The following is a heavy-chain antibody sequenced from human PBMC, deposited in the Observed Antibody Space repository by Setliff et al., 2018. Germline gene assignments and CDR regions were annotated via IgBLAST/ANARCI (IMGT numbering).Heavy chain of an antibody. CDR1: ALTFSSYW. D-gene: IGHD3-10*01. Sequence: RLSCAASALTFSSYWMTWVRQAPGKGLEWVANINPGGSEEYYLDSVKGRFTISRDNAKNSLSLQMNNLRTEDTAVYYCFGAGTCSYWGQGTLVTVSS. J-gene: IGHJ4*02. CDR3: FGAGTCSY. CDR2: INPGGSEE. V-gene: IGHV3-7*01.